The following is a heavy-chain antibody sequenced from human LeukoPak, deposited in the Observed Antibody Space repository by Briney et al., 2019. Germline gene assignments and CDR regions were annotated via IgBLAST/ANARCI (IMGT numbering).Heavy chain of an antibody. Sequence: SVKVSCKASGGTFSSYAISWVRQAPGQGLEWMGRIIPILGIANYAQKFQGRVTLTTDTSTSTAYMELTSLRSEDTAVYYCARDNFMVTPSDFDYWGQGTLVTVSS. J-gene: IGHJ4*02. CDR2: IIPILGIA. CDR3: ARDNFMVTPSDFDY. D-gene: IGHD3-10*01. CDR1: GGTFSSYA. V-gene: IGHV1-69*04.